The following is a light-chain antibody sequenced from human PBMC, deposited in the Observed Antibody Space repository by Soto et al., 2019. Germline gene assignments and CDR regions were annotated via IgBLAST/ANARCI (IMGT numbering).Light chain of an antibody. Sequence: QSALTQPASVSGSPGQSITISCTGTSSDVGSYNLVSWYQQHPGKAPKLMIYEDNTRPSGVSNRFPGSKSGNTASLTISGLQAEDEAHYYCCSYAPISTVVFGGGTKLTVL. V-gene: IGLV2-23*01. CDR1: SSDVGSYNL. CDR3: CSYAPISTVV. J-gene: IGLJ3*02. CDR2: EDN.